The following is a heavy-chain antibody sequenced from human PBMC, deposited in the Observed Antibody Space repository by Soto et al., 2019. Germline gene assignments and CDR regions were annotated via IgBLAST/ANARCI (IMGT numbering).Heavy chain of an antibody. J-gene: IGHJ5*02. CDR2: FDPEDGET. V-gene: IGHV1-24*01. D-gene: IGHD3-10*01. CDR3: ATDLSLWGPAGSYYNHNWFAP. Sequence: ASVKVSCKVSGYTLTELSMHWVRQAPGKGLEWMGGFDPEDGETIYAQKFQGRVTMTEDTSTDTAYMELSSLRSEDTAVYYCATDLSLWGPAGSYYNHNWFAPWGQGTLVTVSS. CDR1: GYTLTELS.